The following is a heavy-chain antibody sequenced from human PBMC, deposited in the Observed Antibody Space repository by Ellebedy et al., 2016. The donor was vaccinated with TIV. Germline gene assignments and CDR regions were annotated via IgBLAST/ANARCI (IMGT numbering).Heavy chain of an antibody. CDR1: GNSFTNYW. J-gene: IGHJ2*01. CDR3: AAGKINWYFDL. CDR2: IFPGDSDT. V-gene: IGHV5-51*01. D-gene: IGHD3-16*01. Sequence: GESLKISCKASGNSFTNYWIGWVRQMPGKGLECLGIIFPGDSDTRYNPSFQGQVTISADKSGPTAFLQWSRLKASDTAVYYCAAGKINWYFDLWGRGTLVTVSS.